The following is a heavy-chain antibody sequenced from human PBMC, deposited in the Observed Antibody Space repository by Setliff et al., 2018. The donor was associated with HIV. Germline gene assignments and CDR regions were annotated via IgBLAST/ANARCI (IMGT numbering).Heavy chain of an antibody. D-gene: IGHD2-21*01. J-gene: IGHJ5*02. CDR3: ARGAGCLGNDCDAYFGP. CDR2: FHATGVT. V-gene: IGHV4-4*07. CDR1: GGSLNGYS. Sequence: ASETLSLTCTVSGGSLNGYSWSWIRQAAGEGLEWVGRFHATGVTNYSPSLKSRVSMSIDKSKSQFSLKLTSMTAADTAVYYCARGAGCLGNDCDAYFGPWGQGILVTVSS.